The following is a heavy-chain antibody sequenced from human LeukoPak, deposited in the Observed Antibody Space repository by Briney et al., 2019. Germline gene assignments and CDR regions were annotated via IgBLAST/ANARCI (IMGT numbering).Heavy chain of an antibody. CDR2: IRSKAYGRAT. D-gene: IGHD6-19*01. CDR1: GFTFSSYG. CDR3: TRVSSGWYHTSGYFQH. Sequence: GGSLRLSCAASGFTFSSYGMHWVRQAPGKGLEWVGFIRSKAYGRATEYAASVKGRFTISRDDSKSIAYLQMNSLKTEDTAVYYCTRVSSGWYHTSGYFQHWGQGTLVTVSS. J-gene: IGHJ1*01. V-gene: IGHV3-49*04.